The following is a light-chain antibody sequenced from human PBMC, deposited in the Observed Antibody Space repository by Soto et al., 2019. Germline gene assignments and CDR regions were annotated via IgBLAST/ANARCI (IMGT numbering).Light chain of an antibody. CDR2: DAS. V-gene: IGKV3-11*01. CDR1: QSVSNY. J-gene: IGKJ4*01. CDR3: RQGSHWPLRT. Sequence: EIVLTQSPATLSLSPGERATLSCRASQSVSNYLAWYHQKPGQAPRLLIYDASNRATGIPARFSGSGSGTDFTLTISSQEHADFAVHYCRQGSHWPLRTFGGGTKVEIK.